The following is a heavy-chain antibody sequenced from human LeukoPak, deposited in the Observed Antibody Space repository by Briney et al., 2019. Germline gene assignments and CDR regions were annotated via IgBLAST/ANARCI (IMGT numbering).Heavy chain of an antibody. Sequence: SETLSLTCTVFGGSISSSSYYWGWIRQPPGKGLEWIGSIYYSGSTYYNPSLKSRVTISVDTSKNQFSLKLSSVTAADTAVYYCASLSMITFGGVMEWFDPWGQGTLVTVSS. CDR3: ASLSMITFGGVMEWFDP. CDR2: IYYSGST. V-gene: IGHV4-39*07. CDR1: GGSISSSSYY. J-gene: IGHJ5*02. D-gene: IGHD3-16*01.